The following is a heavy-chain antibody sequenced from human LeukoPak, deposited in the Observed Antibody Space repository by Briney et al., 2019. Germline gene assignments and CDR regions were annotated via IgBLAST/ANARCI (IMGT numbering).Heavy chain of an antibody. CDR2: IYTSGST. Sequence: PSETLSLTCTVSGGSIGSYYWSWIRQPAGKGLEWIGRIYTSGSTNYNPSLKSRVTMSVDTSKNQFSLKLSSVTAADTAVYYCARAAGVRFLESVYDRSINWFDPWGQGTLVTVSS. D-gene: IGHD3-3*01. CDR1: GGSIGSYY. CDR3: ARAAGVRFLESVYDRSINWFDP. J-gene: IGHJ5*02. V-gene: IGHV4-4*07.